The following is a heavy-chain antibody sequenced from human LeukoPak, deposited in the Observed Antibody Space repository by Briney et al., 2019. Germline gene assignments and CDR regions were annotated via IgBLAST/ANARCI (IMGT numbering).Heavy chain of an antibody. CDR3: ARGDRSPNWFDP. CDR1: GYTFTGYY. Sequence: SVKVSCKASGYTFTGYYVHWVRQAPGQGLEWMGGIIPIFGTANYAQKFQGRVTITADESTSTAYMGLSSLRSEDTAVYYCARGDRSPNWFDPWGQGTLVTVSS. CDR2: IIPIFGTA. D-gene: IGHD3-16*01. J-gene: IGHJ5*02. V-gene: IGHV1-69*13.